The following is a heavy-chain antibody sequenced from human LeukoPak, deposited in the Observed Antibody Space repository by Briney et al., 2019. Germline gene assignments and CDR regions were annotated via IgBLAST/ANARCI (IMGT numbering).Heavy chain of an antibody. D-gene: IGHD6-19*01. Sequence: PGGSLRLSCAASGFTFSSYGMHWVRQAPGKGLEWVSSISSSSSYIYYADSMKGRFTISRDNAKNSLYLQMNSLRAEDTAVYYCARDSSGWSLFDYWGQGTLVTVSS. CDR3: ARDSSGWSLFDY. V-gene: IGHV3-21*01. CDR1: GFTFSSYG. CDR2: ISSSSSYI. J-gene: IGHJ4*02.